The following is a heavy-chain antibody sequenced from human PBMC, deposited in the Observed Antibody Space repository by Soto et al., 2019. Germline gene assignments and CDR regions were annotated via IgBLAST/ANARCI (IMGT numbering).Heavy chain of an antibody. J-gene: IGHJ4*02. D-gene: IGHD6-19*01. CDR1: GFTFSSYA. CDR3: AREGGSGWYIDY. Sequence: QVQLVESGGGVVQPGRSLRLSCAASGFTFSSYAMHWVRQAPGKGLEWVAVISYDGSNKYYADSVKGRFTISRDNSKNTLYLQTNSLRAEDTAVYYCAREGGSGWYIDYWGQGNLVTVSS. CDR2: ISYDGSNK. V-gene: IGHV3-30-3*01.